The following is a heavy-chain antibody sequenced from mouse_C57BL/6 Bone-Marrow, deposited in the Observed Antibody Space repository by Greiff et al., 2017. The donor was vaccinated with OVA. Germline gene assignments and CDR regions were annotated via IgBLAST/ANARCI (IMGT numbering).Heavy chain of an antibody. CDR1: GFTFSDFY. D-gene: IGHD2-4*01. V-gene: IGHV7-1*01. Sequence: EVQVVESGGGLVQSGRSLRLSCATSGFTFSDFYMEWVRQAPGKGLEWIAASRNKANDYTTEYSASVKGRFIVSRDTSQSILYLQMNALRAEDTAIYYCARGDYDYDVHYAMDYWGQGTSVTVSS. CDR2: SRNKANDYTT. CDR3: ARGDYDYDVHYAMDY. J-gene: IGHJ4*01.